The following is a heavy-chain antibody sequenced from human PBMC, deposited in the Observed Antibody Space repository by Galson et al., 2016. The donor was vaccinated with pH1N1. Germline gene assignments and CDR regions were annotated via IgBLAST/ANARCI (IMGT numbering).Heavy chain of an antibody. CDR2: ISGSGGTT. D-gene: IGHD5-18*01. Sequence: SLRLSCAASGFTFSSYAMYRVRQAPGKGLEWVSAISGSGGTTHDADSVKGRFTISRDNSKNTLYLQMHSLRPEDTAFYYCARVRSSGYNYAQQFVDWGQGTLVTVSS. CDR3: ARVRSSGYNYAQQFVD. J-gene: IGHJ4*02. CDR1: GFTFSSYA. V-gene: IGHV3-23*01.